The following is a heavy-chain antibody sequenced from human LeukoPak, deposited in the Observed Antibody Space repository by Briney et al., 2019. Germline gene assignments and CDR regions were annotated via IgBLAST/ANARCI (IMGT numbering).Heavy chain of an antibody. V-gene: IGHV3-11*06. CDR1: GFTFSDEY. CDR2: ISSSSSYT. Sequence: PGGSLRLSCAATGFTFSDEYMSWIRQAPGKGLEWVSYISSSSSYTNYADSEKGRFTISRDNAKNSLSLQMNSLRAEDTAVYYCARTRGRGSGGHFDTWGQGTMVTVSS. CDR3: ARTRGRGSGGHFDT. J-gene: IGHJ3*02.